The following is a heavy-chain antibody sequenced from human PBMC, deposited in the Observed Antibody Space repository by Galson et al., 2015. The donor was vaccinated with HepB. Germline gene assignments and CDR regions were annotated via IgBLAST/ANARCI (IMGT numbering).Heavy chain of an antibody. CDR2: ITSDNNFM. CDR1: GFTFSNYT. D-gene: IGHD3-22*01. V-gene: IGHV3-21*01. Sequence: SLRLSCAASGFTFSNYTINWVRQAPGKGLEWVSSITSDNNFMYYADSMKGRVTISRDNAKNSLSLQMNSLRTDDTAVYYCAKGLEIHYYDSSGYYFPSQHWGQGTLVTVSS. J-gene: IGHJ1*01. CDR3: AKGLEIHYYDSSGYYFPSQH.